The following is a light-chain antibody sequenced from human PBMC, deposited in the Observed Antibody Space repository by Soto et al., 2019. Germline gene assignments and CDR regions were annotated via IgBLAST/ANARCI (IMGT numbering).Light chain of an antibody. CDR2: SDN. Sequence: QYVLTQPPSASGTPGQRVTISCSGGSSNIGSNTVNWYQQLPGTAPKLLIYSDNQRPSGVPDRFSGSKSGTSASLAISGLQSEDEADYYCAAWDDSLNGWVFGGGTKLTVL. V-gene: IGLV1-44*01. J-gene: IGLJ3*02. CDR1: SSNIGSNT. CDR3: AAWDDSLNGWV.